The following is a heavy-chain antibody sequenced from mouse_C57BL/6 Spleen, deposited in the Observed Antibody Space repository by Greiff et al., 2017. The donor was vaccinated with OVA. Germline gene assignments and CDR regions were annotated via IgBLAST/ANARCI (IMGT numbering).Heavy chain of an antibody. CDR1: GYTFTSYW. D-gene: IGHD3-2*02. CDR2: IDPSDSYT. J-gene: IGHJ4*01. V-gene: IGHV1-69*01. CDR3: ARALRLRSSLDY. Sequence: QVQLQQPGAELVMPGASVKLSCKASGYTFTSYWMHWVKQRPGQGLEWIGEIDPSDSYTNYNQKFKGKSTLTVDKSSSTAYMQLSSLTSEDSAVYYCARALRLRSSLDYWGQGTTLTVSS.